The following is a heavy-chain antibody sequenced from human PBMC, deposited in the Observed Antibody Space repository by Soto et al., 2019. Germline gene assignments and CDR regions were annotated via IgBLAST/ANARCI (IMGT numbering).Heavy chain of an antibody. J-gene: IGHJ4*02. CDR3: ARVEPMITFGGVISYYFDY. D-gene: IGHD3-16*02. V-gene: IGHV1-18*01. Sequence: ASVKVSCKASGYTFTSYGISWVRQAPGQGLEWMGWISAYNGNTNYAQKLQGRVTMTTDTSTSTAYMELRSLRSDDTAVYYCARVEPMITFGGVISYYFDYWGQGTLVTVSS. CDR2: ISAYNGNT. CDR1: GYTFTSYG.